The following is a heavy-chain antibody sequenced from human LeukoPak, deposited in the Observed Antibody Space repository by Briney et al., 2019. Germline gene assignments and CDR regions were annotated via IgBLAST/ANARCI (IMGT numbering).Heavy chain of an antibody. J-gene: IGHJ4*02. CDR2: IYYRGTT. CDR3: ARLPRYGGYDHFDY. V-gene: IGHV4-59*02. CDR1: GDSVDSYY. D-gene: IGHD5-12*01. Sequence: SETLSLTCTVSGDSVDSYYWSWIRQPPGKGLGWIGYIYYRGTTSYNPFLKSRVTISVDTSKNQFSLKLNPVTAADTAVYYCARLPRYGGYDHFDYWGQGILVIVSS.